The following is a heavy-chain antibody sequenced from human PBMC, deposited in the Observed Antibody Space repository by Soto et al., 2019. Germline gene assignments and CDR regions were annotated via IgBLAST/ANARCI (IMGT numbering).Heavy chain of an antibody. J-gene: IGHJ6*02. D-gene: IGHD3-3*01. V-gene: IGHV4-34*01. Sequence: SETLSLTCAVYGGSFSGYYWSWIRQPPGKGLEWVGEINHSGSTNYNPSLKSRVTIPVDTSKNQFSLKLSSVTAADTAVYYCARVLRFLEWSPYYYYYGMDVWGQGTTVTVSS. CDR1: GGSFSGYY. CDR2: INHSGST. CDR3: ARVLRFLEWSPYYYYYGMDV.